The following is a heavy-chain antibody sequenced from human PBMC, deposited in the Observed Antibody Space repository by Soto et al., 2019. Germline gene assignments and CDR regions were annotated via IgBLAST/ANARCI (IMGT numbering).Heavy chain of an antibody. CDR1: GFTFSSYS. Sequence: GGSLRLSCAASGFTFSSYSMNWVRQAPGKGLEWVSSISSSSSYIYYADSVKGRITITRDNAKNSLYLQMDSLRAEDTAVYYCARDVKHFRVALDYWGQGTLVTVSS. V-gene: IGHV3-21*01. CDR2: ISSSSSYI. CDR3: ARDVKHFRVALDY. J-gene: IGHJ4*02. D-gene: IGHD3-3*02.